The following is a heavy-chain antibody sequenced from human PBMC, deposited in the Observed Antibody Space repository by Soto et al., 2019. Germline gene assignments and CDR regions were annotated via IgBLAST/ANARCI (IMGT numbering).Heavy chain of an antibody. CDR2: THHSGST. J-gene: IGHJ4*02. CDR1: GGSLSGNY. CDR3: ARTTAAIHLNY. Sequence: QAQLQQWGTGLLKPSETLSLTCAVYGGSLSGNYWGWIRQPPGKGLEWIGETHHSGSTAYNPSLNSRVTISVDTSRNQFSPKLNSVTAADTAVYYCARTTAAIHLNYWSQGTRVTVSS. V-gene: IGHV4-34*01. D-gene: IGHD2-21*02.